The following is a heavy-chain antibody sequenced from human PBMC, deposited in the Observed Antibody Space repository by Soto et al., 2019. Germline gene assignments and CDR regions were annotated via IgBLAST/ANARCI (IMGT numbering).Heavy chain of an antibody. V-gene: IGHV2-5*02. Sequence: QITLKESGPPLVKPTQTLTLTCTFSGFSLSTSGVGVDWIRQPPGKALEWLALIWDDDERYSPSLKGRLTIXKXPSENQVVLTMTNMDPVDTATYYCAHRRTVAAGFDSWGQGALVTVSS. D-gene: IGHD6-13*01. CDR3: AHRRTVAAGFDS. CDR2: IWDDDE. CDR1: GFSLSTSGVG. J-gene: IGHJ4*02.